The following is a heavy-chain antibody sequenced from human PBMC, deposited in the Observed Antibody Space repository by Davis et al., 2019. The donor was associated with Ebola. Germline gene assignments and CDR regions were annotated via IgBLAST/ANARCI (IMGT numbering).Heavy chain of an antibody. CDR2: INHSGST. D-gene: IGHD3-3*01. CDR1: GGSFSGYY. CDR3: ARREGFWSGYYSYYYGMDV. V-gene: IGHV4-34*01. J-gene: IGHJ6*02. Sequence: SETLSLTCAVYGGSFSGYYWSWIRQPPGKGLEWIGEINHSGSTNYNPSLKSRFTISVDTSKNQFSLKLSSVTAADTAVYYCARREGFWSGYYSYYYGMDVWGQGTTVTVSS.